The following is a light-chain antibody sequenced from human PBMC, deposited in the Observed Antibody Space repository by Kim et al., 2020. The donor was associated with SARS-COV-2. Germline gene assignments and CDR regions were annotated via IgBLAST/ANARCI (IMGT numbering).Light chain of an antibody. CDR1: QVINNY. Sequence: ATGGDRTTITGRASQVINNYLAWEEQRPGKAHTVRIYGASTLHSGVPSRFSGSGYGTDFTLTISGLQPEDVGTYYCQKYDSAPWTFGHGTKVDSK. CDR2: GAS. CDR3: QKYDSAPWT. V-gene: IGKV1-27*01. J-gene: IGKJ1*01.